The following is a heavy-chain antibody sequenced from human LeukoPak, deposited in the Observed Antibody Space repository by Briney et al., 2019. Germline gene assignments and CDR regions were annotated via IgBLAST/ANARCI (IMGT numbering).Heavy chain of an antibody. CDR3: ARRSSTGGYYFDY. CDR1: GYNFDSYR. Sequence: KPGESLKISCKGSGYNFDSYRIGWVRQMPGKGPEWMVIIYPGDSDIKYSPSFEGQVTISADKSNSTAYLQWSSLKASDTAMYYCARRSSTGGYYFDYWGQETLVTVSS. J-gene: IGHJ4*02. CDR2: IYPGDSDI. D-gene: IGHD7-27*01. V-gene: IGHV5-51*01.